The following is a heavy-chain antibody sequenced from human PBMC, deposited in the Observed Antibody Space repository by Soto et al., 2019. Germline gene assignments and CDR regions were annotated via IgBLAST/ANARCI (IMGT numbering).Heavy chain of an antibody. D-gene: IGHD1-26*01. CDR1: GYTFTSYG. V-gene: IGHV1-18*01. Sequence: ASVKVSCKASGYTFTSYGISWVRQAPGQGLEWMGWISAYNGNTNYAQKLQGRVTMTTDTSTSTAYMELRSLRSDDTAVYYCARVCSGIVADSTHSYYYYGMDVWGQGTTVTVSS. CDR3: ARVCSGIVADSTHSYYYYGMDV. CDR2: ISAYNGNT. J-gene: IGHJ6*02.